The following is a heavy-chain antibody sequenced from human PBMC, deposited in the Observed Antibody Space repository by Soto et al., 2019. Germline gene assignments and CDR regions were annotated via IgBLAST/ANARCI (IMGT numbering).Heavy chain of an antibody. CDR3: ARLGGSYAVPHFDY. CDR2: IYYGGSP. CDR1: GSSLSGHY. Sequence: PSETLSLTCTVSGSSLSGHYWSWMRQPPGKGLECIGYIYYGGSPNYNPSLKSRVTISVDTPKTQFSLKLSSVTAADTAVYYCARLGGSYAVPHFDYWGQGTLVTVSS. V-gene: IGHV4-59*08. J-gene: IGHJ4*02. D-gene: IGHD1-26*01.